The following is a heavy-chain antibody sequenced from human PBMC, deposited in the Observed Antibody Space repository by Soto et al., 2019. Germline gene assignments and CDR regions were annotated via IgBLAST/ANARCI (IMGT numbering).Heavy chain of an antibody. CDR1: RDTFSTSG. V-gene: IGHV1-69*01. D-gene: IGHD5-18*01. Sequence: QAQLVQSGAEVKKPRSSVKVSCKASRDTFSTSGFSWVRQAPGQGLEWMGGIIPIFGTANYAQNFQGRVTITADESTGTVYMDLSSLRSEDTAVYYCARSGYSYGPNFDWGQGTLVTVSS. J-gene: IGHJ4*02. CDR2: IIPIFGTA. CDR3: ARSGYSYGPNFD.